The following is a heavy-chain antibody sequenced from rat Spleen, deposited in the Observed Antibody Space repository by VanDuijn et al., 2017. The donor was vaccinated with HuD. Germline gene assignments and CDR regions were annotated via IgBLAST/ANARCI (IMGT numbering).Heavy chain of an antibody. Sequence: EVQLVESDGGFVQPGRSLKLSCAASGFTFSNYYMAWVRQAPTKGLEWVAYISTGGGSTYYRDSVKGRFTISRDNAKSTLYLQMDSLRSEDTATYYCTTHEEGFFAYWGQGTLVTVSS. CDR3: TTHEEGFFAY. D-gene: IGHD1-11*01. J-gene: IGHJ3*01. V-gene: IGHV5-27*01. CDR1: GFTFSNYY. CDR2: ISTGGGST.